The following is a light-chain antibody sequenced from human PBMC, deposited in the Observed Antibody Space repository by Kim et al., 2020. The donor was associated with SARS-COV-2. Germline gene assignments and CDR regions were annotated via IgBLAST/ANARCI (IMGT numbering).Light chain of an antibody. V-gene: IGLV2-14*03. CDR2: DVN. Sequence: QSALTQPASVSGSPGQSITISCTGTSNDIGAYNYVSWHQQHPGKAPKLTIYDVNNRPSGVSNHFSGSKSGNTASLTISGLQAEDEADYYCSSYTSGNTCVFGTGTKVTVL. J-gene: IGLJ1*01. CDR1: SNDIGAYNY. CDR3: SSYTSGNTCV.